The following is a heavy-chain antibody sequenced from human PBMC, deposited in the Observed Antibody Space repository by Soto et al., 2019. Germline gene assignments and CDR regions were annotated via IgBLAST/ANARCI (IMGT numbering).Heavy chain of an antibody. J-gene: IGHJ6*02. CDR2: IYHSGST. V-gene: IGHV4-30-2*01. CDR3: ASFGDDILTGYPDDYYYYGMDV. D-gene: IGHD3-9*01. Sequence: SETLSLTCAVSGGSISSGGYSWSWIRQPPGKGLEWIGYIYHSGSTYYNPSLKSRVTISVDRSKNQFSLKLSSVTAADTAVYYCASFGDDILTGYPDDYYYYGMDVCGQGTTVTVSS. CDR1: GGSISSGGYS.